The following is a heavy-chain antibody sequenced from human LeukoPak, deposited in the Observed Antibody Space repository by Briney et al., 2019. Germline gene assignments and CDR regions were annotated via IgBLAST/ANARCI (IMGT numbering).Heavy chain of an antibody. V-gene: IGHV4-34*01. CDR1: GGSFSGYY. J-gene: IGHJ4*02. CDR2: INHSGST. CDR3: ARGRSVAAAGTSDY. Sequence: PSETLSLTCAVYGGSFSGYYWSWIRQPPGKGLEWIGEINHSGSTNYNPSLKSRVTISVDTSKNQFSLKLSSVTAADTAVYYCARGRSVAAAGTSDYWGQGTLVTVSS. D-gene: IGHD6-13*01.